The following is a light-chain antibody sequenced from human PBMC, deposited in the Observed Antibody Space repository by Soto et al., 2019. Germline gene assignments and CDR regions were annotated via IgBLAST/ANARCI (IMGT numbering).Light chain of an antibody. CDR1: SSDVGAYEH. CDR3: SSYSTTNILV. CDR2: DVN. Sequence: QSLLTQPASVSGSPGQSVTISCAGASSDVGAYEHVSWYQQHPGRAPKLILYDVNNRPSGVSNHFSGSKSGNTASLVISGLQANDEADYYCSSYSTTNILVFGSGTKVTVL. J-gene: IGLJ1*01. V-gene: IGLV2-14*03.